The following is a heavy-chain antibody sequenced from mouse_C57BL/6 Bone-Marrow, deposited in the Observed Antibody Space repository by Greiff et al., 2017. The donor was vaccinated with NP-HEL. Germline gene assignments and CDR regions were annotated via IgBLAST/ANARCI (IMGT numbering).Heavy chain of an antibody. CDR3: AIRGYDYYFDY. CDR2: IHPSDSDT. V-gene: IGHV1-74*01. D-gene: IGHD2-4*01. J-gene: IGHJ2*01. Sequence: VKQRPGQGLEWIGRIHPSDSDTNYNQKFKGKAALTVDKSSSTAYMQLSSLTSEDSAVYYCAIRGYDYYFDYWGQGTTLTVSS.